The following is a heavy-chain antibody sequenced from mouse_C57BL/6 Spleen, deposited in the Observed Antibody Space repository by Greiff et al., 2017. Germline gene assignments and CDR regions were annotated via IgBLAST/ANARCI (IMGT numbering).Heavy chain of an antibody. Sequence: QVQLQQSGAELVKPGASVKISCKASGYAFSSYWMNWVKQRPGKGLEWIGQIYPGDGDTNYNGQFKGKATLTADKSSSTAYMQLSSLTSEDSAVYFCAREGLLRRYLDYWGQGTTLTVSS. J-gene: IGHJ2*01. CDR3: AREGLLRRYLDY. V-gene: IGHV1-80*01. D-gene: IGHD1-1*01. CDR1: GYAFSSYW. CDR2: IYPGDGDT.